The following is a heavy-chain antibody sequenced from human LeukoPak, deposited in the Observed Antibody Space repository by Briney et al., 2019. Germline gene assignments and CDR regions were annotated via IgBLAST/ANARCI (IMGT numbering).Heavy chain of an antibody. D-gene: IGHD3-10*01. J-gene: IGHJ3*02. V-gene: IGHV1-46*01. CDR2: INPSGGST. Sequence: ASVKVSCKASGYTFTSYYMHWVRQAPGQGLEWMGIINPSGGSTSYAQKFQGRVTMTRDTSTSTVYMELSSLRSEDTAVYYCARGGKSVTMVRGVQGAFDIWGQGTMVTVSS. CDR1: GYTFTSYY. CDR3: ARGGKSVTMVRGVQGAFDI.